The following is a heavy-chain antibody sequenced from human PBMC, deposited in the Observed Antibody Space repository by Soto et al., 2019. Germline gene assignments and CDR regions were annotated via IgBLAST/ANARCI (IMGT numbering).Heavy chain of an antibody. Sequence: QVHLVQSGGAVKKPGASVIVSCKTSGYNLSTYTINWVRQAPGNGLEWIGWISAKNGNTDYPRKFQGRVTVTMDTSTTTSYMEVRNLRSYDTAVYYWASGYFDHFFDFWGQGTLVTVSS. D-gene: IGHD3-22*01. J-gene: IGHJ4*02. V-gene: IGHV1-18*04. CDR3: ASGYFDHFFDF. CDR1: GYNLSTYT. CDR2: ISAKNGNT.